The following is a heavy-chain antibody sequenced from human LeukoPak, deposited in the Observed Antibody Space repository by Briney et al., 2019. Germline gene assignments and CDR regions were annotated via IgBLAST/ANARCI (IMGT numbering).Heavy chain of an antibody. Sequence: SVKVSCKASGGTFSSYAISWVRQAPGQGLEWMGRIIPIFGTANYAQKFQGRVTITTDESTSTAYMELSRLRSGDTAVYYCARALRTDILTTDYWGQGTLVTVSS. D-gene: IGHD3-9*01. V-gene: IGHV1-69*05. J-gene: IGHJ4*02. CDR2: IIPIFGTA. CDR1: GGTFSSYA. CDR3: ARALRTDILTTDY.